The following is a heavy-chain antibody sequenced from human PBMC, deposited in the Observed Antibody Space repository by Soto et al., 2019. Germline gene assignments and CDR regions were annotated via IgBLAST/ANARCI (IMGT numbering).Heavy chain of an antibody. CDR2: ISAYNGKT. CDR1: GFTFNNYG. V-gene: IGHV1-18*01. CDR3: ARRFGDPSSASGFDY. D-gene: IGHD4-17*01. Sequence: ASVKVSCKTSGFTFNNYGFHWVRQAPGQGLEWVGWISAYNGKTRHAQKFQGRVTMTTDTSTSTAYMELRSLRSDDTAVFYCARRFGDPSSASGFDYWGQGTLVTLSS. J-gene: IGHJ4*02.